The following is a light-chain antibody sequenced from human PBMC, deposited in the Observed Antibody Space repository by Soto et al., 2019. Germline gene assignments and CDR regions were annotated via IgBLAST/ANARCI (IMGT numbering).Light chain of an antibody. J-gene: IGKJ1*01. CDR1: QSVSTD. CDR2: GAS. CDR3: QQYGSSPWT. V-gene: IGKV3-20*01. Sequence: EVLVTQSPGTLSLSPGERVTLSCRASQSVSTDLAWYQQKPGQAPRLLIYGASIRAIGVPDRFSGGGSGTDFSLTISRLEPEDFAVYYCQQYGSSPWTFGQGTKVDIK.